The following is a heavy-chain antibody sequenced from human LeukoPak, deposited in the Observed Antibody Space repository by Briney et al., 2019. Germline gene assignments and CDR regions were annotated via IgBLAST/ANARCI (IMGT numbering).Heavy chain of an antibody. D-gene: IGHD1-14*01. CDR2: IGVSSGTT. Sequence: GGSLRLSCAASGFTFSSYAMSWVRQAPGKGLEWVSTIGVSSGTTYYGDSVKGRFTISRDNSKNTLYLQMNSLRAEDTAIYYCAKTGQFDPWGQGTPVTVSS. CDR3: AKTGQFDP. V-gene: IGHV3-23*01. CDR1: GFTFSSYA. J-gene: IGHJ5*02.